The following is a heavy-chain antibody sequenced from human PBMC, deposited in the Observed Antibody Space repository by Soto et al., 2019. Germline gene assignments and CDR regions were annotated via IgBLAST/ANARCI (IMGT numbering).Heavy chain of an antibody. CDR3: ARPYYDYVWGSYPPGY. V-gene: IGHV1-3*01. CDR2: INAGNGNT. D-gene: IGHD3-16*02. CDR1: GYTFTSYA. J-gene: IGHJ4*02. Sequence: GASVKVSCKASGYTFTSYAMHWVRQAPGQRLEWMGWINAGNGNTKYSQKFQGRVTITRDTSASTAYMELSSLRSEDTAVYYCARPYYDYVWGSYPPGYWGQGTLVTVSS.